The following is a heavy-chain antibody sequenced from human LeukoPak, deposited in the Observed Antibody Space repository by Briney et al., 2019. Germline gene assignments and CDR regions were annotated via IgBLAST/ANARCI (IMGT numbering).Heavy chain of an antibody. J-gene: IGHJ4*02. V-gene: IGHV4-34*01. CDR2: INHSGST. CDR3: ARSSYFPPRTPNY. CDR1: GGSFSGYY. Sequence: PSETLSLTCAVYGGSFSGYYWSWVRQPPGKGLEWIEEINHSGSTNYNPSLKSRVTISVDTSKNQFSLKLSSVTAADTAVYYCARSSYFPPRTPNYWGQGTLVTVSS. D-gene: IGHD2-21*01.